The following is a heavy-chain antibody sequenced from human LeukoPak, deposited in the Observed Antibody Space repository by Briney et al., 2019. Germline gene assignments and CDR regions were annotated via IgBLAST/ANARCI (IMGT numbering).Heavy chain of an antibody. CDR3: AKDRLGYCSSTSCYRWFDP. CDR2: ISGSGGST. J-gene: IGHJ5*02. Sequence: GGSLRLSCAASGFTFSSYAMSWVRQAPGKGLEWVSAISGSGGSTYYADSVKGRFTTSRDNSKNTLYLQMNSLRAEDTAVYYCAKDRLGYCSSTSCYRWFDPWGQGTLVTVSS. D-gene: IGHD2-2*01. V-gene: IGHV3-23*01. CDR1: GFTFSSYA.